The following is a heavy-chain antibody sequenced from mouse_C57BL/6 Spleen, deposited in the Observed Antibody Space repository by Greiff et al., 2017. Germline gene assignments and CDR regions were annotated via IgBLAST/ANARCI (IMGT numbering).Heavy chain of an antibody. D-gene: IGHD2-4*01. Sequence: QVHVKQSGAELVRPGTSVKVSCKASGYAFTNYLIEWVKQRPGQGLEWIGVINPGSGGTNYNEKFKGKATLTVDKSSSTAYMQLSSLTAEDSAVYFCARGEDYDLLSMDYWGQGTSVTVSS. V-gene: IGHV1-54*01. CDR2: INPGSGGT. CDR3: ARGEDYDLLSMDY. CDR1: GYAFTNYL. J-gene: IGHJ4*01.